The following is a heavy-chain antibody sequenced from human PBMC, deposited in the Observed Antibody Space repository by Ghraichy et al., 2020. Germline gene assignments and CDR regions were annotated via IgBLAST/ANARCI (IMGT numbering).Heavy chain of an antibody. D-gene: IGHD2-2*02. J-gene: IGHJ6*03. Sequence: LSLTCAASGFTFDDYGMSWVRQAPGKGLEWVSGINWNGGSTGYADSVKGRFTISRDNAKNSLYLQMNSLRAEDTALYHCARGGPQRHCSSTSCYTFGYYYYYMDVWGKGTTVTVSS. CDR3: ARGGPQRHCSSTSCYTFGYYYYYMDV. CDR2: INWNGGST. CDR1: GFTFDDYG. V-gene: IGHV3-20*01.